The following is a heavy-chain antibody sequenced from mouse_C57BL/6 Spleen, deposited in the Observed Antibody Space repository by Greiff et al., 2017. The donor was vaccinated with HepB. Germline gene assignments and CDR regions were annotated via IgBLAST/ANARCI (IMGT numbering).Heavy chain of an antibody. J-gene: IGHJ4*01. CDR3: ARYQTGYYAMDY. Sequence: EVKLMESGGGLVQPGGSLSLSCAASGFTFTDYYMSWVRQPPGKALEWLGFIRNKANGYTTEYSASVKGRFTISRDNSQSILYLQMNALRAEDSATYYCARYQTGYYAMDYWGQGTSVTVSS. CDR1: GFTFTDYY. CDR2: IRNKANGYTT. V-gene: IGHV7-3*01. D-gene: IGHD4-1*01.